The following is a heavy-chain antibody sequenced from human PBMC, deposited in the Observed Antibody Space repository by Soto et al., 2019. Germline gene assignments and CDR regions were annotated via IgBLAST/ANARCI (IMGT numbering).Heavy chain of an antibody. Sequence: GGSLRLSCAVSGFPFSDSYMSWIRQAPGKGLEWVSYISSSGTSIYYADSVKGRFTISRDTAKDSLYLQMNSLRAEDTAVYYCARRGWDGNVDFWGQGTLFTVSS. CDR1: GFPFSDSY. J-gene: IGHJ4*02. V-gene: IGHV3-11*01. D-gene: IGHD6-19*01. CDR2: ISSSGTSI. CDR3: ARRGWDGNVDF.